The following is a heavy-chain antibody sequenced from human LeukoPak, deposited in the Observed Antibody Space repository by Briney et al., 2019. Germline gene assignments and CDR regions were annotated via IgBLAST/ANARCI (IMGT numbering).Heavy chain of an antibody. Sequence: GGSLRLSCAASGFTFSSYATNWVRQAPGKGLEWVSGISGSGTSIYYADSVKGRLTISRDNSKNMLYLQMNSLRAEDTAIYYCAKDQQVLRYFDWSMGDYFDYWGQGTLVTVSS. CDR2: ISGSGTSI. D-gene: IGHD3-9*01. V-gene: IGHV3-23*01. J-gene: IGHJ4*02. CDR3: AKDQQVLRYFDWSMGDYFDY. CDR1: GFTFSSYA.